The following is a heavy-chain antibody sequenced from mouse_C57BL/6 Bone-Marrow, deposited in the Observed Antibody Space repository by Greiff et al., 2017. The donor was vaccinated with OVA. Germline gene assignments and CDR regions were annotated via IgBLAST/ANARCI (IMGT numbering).Heavy chain of an antibody. CDR3: ARSGSTMVTTTGIHYYAMDY. CDR2: IDPNRGGT. V-gene: IGHV1-72*01. D-gene: IGHD2-2*01. J-gene: IGHJ4*01. CDR1: GYTFTSYW. Sequence: QVQLQQPGAELVKPGASVKLSCKASGYTFTSYWMHWVKQRPGRGLEWIGRIDPNRGGTKYNEKFKSKATLTVDKPSSTAYMQLSSLTSEDSAVYYCARSGSTMVTTTGIHYYAMDYWGQGTSVTVSS.